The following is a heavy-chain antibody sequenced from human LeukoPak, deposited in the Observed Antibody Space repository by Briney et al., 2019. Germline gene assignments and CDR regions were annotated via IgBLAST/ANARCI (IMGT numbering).Heavy chain of an antibody. D-gene: IGHD3-22*01. V-gene: IGHV3-23*01. CDR2: ISGSNT. Sequence: HLGGSLRLSSAASGFTFNNYAMSWVRQAPGKGLEWVSGISGSNTYYADSVKGRFTISRDNSKNTLYLQMNSLRAEDTAVYYCAKDGGNYYDSSGYSDFDYWGQGTLVTVSS. CDR1: GFTFNNYA. J-gene: IGHJ4*02. CDR3: AKDGGNYYDSSGYSDFDY.